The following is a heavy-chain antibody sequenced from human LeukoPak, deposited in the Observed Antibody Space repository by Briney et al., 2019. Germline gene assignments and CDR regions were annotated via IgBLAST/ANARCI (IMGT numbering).Heavy chain of an antibody. CDR1: GYTFTSYD. Sequence: GASVKVSCKASGYTFTSYDINWVRQATGQGLEWMGWMNPSSGNTGYAQKFQGRVTMTRNTSISTAYMELSSLRSEDTAVYYCARSFVTYYDSSGYPFDYWGQGTLVTVSS. V-gene: IGHV1-8*01. D-gene: IGHD3-22*01. CDR3: ARSFVTYYDSSGYPFDY. J-gene: IGHJ4*02. CDR2: MNPSSGNT.